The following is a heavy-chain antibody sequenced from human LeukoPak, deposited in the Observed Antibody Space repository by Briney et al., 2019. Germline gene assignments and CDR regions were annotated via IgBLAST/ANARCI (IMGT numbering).Heavy chain of an antibody. CDR1: GDSVSSNSAA. J-gene: IGHJ4*02. V-gene: IGHV6-1*01. D-gene: IGHD5-18*01. CDR2: TYYRSEWHN. CDR3: ARDLAGFGGYSYGMVDY. Sequence: SQTLSLTCAISGDSVSSNSAAWNWLRQSPSRGLEWLGRTYYRSEWHNDYAVSVKSRIIISPDTSKNQFSLQLKSVTPEDTAVYYCARDLAGFGGYSYGMVDYWGQGTLVTVSS.